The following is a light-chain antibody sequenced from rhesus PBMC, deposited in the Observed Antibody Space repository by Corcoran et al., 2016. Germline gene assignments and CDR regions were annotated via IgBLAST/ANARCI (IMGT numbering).Light chain of an antibody. CDR3: QETSNLWT. CDR1: QSVSSY. J-gene: IGKJ1*01. Sequence: EIVMTQSPATLSLSPGETATISCRTSQSVSSYLAWYQQKPGQAPRILIYGTSSRATGIPDRFNGSGSWTYFTLTISSLEPEDFAVYYCQETSNLWTFGQGTKVEIK. V-gene: IGKV3-31*02. CDR2: GTS.